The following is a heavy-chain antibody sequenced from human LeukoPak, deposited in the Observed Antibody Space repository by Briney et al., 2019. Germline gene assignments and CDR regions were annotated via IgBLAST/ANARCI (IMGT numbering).Heavy chain of an antibody. Sequence: GGSLRLSCAASGFTFSSYSMNWVRQAPGKGLEWVSSISSSSTYIYYADSVKGRFTISRDNAKNSVYLQMNTLTAEDTAVYYCARGLCGGDCYDYWGQGTLVTVSS. CDR2: ISSSSTYI. CDR3: ARGLCGGDCYDY. V-gene: IGHV3-21*01. CDR1: GFTFSSYS. J-gene: IGHJ4*02. D-gene: IGHD2-21*02.